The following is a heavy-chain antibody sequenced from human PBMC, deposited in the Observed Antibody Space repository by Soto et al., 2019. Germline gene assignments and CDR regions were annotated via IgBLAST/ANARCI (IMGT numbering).Heavy chain of an antibody. D-gene: IGHD3-22*01. V-gene: IGHV4-4*02. J-gene: IGHJ4*02. Sequence: SETLSLTCAVSGGSISSSNWWSWVRQPPGKGLEWIGEIYHSGSTNYNPSLKSRVTISVDKSKNQFSLKLSSVTAADTAVYYCVRGADSSGYYASLDYWGQGTLVTVSS. CDR1: GGSISSSNW. CDR3: VRGADSSGYYASLDY. CDR2: IYHSGST.